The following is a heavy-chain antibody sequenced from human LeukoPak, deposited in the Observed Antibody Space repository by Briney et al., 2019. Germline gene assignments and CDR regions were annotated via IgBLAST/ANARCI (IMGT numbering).Heavy chain of an antibody. J-gene: IGHJ3*02. Sequence: SETLSLTCTVSGGSISPYYWSWLRQPPGEGLEWIGYISYSGSTKNNPSLKSRVTISVDTSKNQFSLKVTSVTAADTAVYYCAKEGAESFPDAFDIWGQGTMITVSS. D-gene: IGHD3-10*01. CDR3: AKEGAESFPDAFDI. CDR1: GGSISPYY. V-gene: IGHV4-59*01. CDR2: ISYSGST.